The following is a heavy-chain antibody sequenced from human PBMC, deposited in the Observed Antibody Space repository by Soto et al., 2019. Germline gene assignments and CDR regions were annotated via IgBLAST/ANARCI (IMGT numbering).Heavy chain of an antibody. CDR3: ASEGSVGVPSGGTLAS. V-gene: IGHV3-33*01. CDR1: GFTFSSYG. J-gene: IGHJ4*02. D-gene: IGHD1-26*01. Sequence: QVQLVESGGGVVQPGRSLRLSCAASGFTFSSYGMHWVRQAPGKGLEWVAVIWYDGSNKYHADSVKGRFTISRDNSKKXLYLKMNSRRAEDRAVYYGASEGSVGVPSGGTLASWGQGTLVTVSS. CDR2: IWYDGSNK.